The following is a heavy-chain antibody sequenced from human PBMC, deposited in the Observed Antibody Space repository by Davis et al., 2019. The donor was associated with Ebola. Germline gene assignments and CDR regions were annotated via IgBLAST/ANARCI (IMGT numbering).Heavy chain of an antibody. Sequence: MPSETLSLTCTVAGDSITSNGFFWGWIRQPPGKGLEWIASVSSGSAYHNPSLKSRVTISLDRPKNLFSLSLSYVTAADTAVYYCARHPTLNPSWIDPWGQGILAIVSS. CDR2: VSSGSA. J-gene: IGHJ5*02. V-gene: IGHV4-39*01. CDR3: ARHPTLNPSWIDP. CDR1: GDSITSNGFF.